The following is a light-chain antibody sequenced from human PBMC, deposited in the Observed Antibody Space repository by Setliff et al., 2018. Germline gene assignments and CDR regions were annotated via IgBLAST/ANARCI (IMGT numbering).Light chain of an antibody. V-gene: IGLV2-14*03. J-gene: IGLJ2*01. Sequence: ALAQPAAVSGSPGQSITISCAGTNSDVGGYNYVSWYQQHPDKAPKLIIYEVTKRPSGVSDRFSGSKSGNTASLTISGLQAEDEADYYCLSYTSETTHALFAGGTK. CDR2: EVT. CDR3: LSYTSETTHAL. CDR1: NSDVGGYNY.